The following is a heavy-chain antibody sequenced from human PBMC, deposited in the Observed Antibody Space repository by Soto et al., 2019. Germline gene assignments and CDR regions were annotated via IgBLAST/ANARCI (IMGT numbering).Heavy chain of an antibody. Sequence: GGSLRLSCAASGFTFSTYAMSWVRQAPGKGLEWVSVITASGDTTYYAESVRGRFTISRDNSKNTLYLQMNSLRADDTAAYYCAKALGCRTSCSFDYWGQGTLVTVSS. D-gene: IGHD2-2*01. CDR1: GFTFSTYA. V-gene: IGHV3-23*01. CDR3: AKALGCRTSCSFDY. J-gene: IGHJ4*02. CDR2: ITASGDTT.